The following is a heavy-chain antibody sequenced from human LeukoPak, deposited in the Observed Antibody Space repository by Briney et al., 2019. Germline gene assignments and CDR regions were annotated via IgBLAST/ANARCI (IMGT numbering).Heavy chain of an antibody. J-gene: IGHJ4*02. Sequence: SETLSLTCAVYGGSFSGYYWSWIRQPPGKGLAWIGEINHSGSTNYNPSLKSRVTISVDTSKNEFSLKLSSVTAADTAVYYCARDILTGYYLDYWGQGTLVTVSS. V-gene: IGHV4-34*01. D-gene: IGHD3-9*01. CDR3: ARDILTGYYLDY. CDR2: INHSGST. CDR1: GGSFSGYY.